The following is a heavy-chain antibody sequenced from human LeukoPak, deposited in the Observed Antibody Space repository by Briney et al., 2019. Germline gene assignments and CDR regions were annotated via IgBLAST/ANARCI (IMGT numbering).Heavy chain of an antibody. CDR3: ARARGWSGYYTNYFDY. CDR1: GFTFSSYW. Sequence: PGGSLRLSCAASGFTFSSYWMSWVRQAPGKGLEWVANIKQDGSEKYYVDSVKGRFTISRDNAKNSLYLQMNSLRAEDTAVYYCARARGWSGYYTNYFDYWGQGTLVTVSS. CDR2: IKQDGSEK. V-gene: IGHV3-7*01. D-gene: IGHD3-3*01. J-gene: IGHJ4*02.